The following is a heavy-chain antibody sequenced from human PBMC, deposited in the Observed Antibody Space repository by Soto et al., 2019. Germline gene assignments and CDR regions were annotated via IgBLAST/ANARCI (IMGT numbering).Heavy chain of an antibody. J-gene: IGHJ4*02. V-gene: IGHV1-18*01. CDR1: GYTLTSYA. D-gene: IGHD6-19*01. Sequence: QVQLVQSGAEVKKPGASVKVSCKASGYTLTSYAISWVRQAPGQGLEWMGGISAYNGDTNYAQKFQGRVTMTTDTSTSKAYMEMRSLRSDDTAVYYCARGLLGWLEYYFDCWGQGTLVTVSS. CDR2: ISAYNGDT. CDR3: ARGLLGWLEYYFDC.